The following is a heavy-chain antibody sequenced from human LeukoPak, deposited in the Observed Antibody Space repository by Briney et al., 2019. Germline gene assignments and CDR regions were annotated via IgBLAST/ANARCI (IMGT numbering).Heavy chain of an antibody. J-gene: IGHJ4*02. CDR2: ISGSGGST. CDR3: ARSPGGGSYYFDY. V-gene: IGHV3-23*01. CDR1: GFTFSSYA. Sequence: PGGSLRLSCAASGFTFSSYAMSWVRQAPGKGLEWVSAISGSGGSTYYADSVKGRFTISRDNSKNTLYLQMNSLRAEDTAVYYCARSPGGGSYYFDYWGQGTLVTVSS. D-gene: IGHD2-15*01.